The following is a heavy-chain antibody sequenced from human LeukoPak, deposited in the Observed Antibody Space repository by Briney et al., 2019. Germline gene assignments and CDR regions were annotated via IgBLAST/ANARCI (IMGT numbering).Heavy chain of an antibody. D-gene: IGHD6-6*01. CDR3: ARDNIAARPIIGFDP. J-gene: IGHJ5*02. Sequence: SETLSLTCTVSGGSVSSGSYYWSWIRQPPGKGLEWIGYIYYSGSTNYNPSLKSRVTISVDTSKNQFSLKLSPVTAADTAVYYCARDNIAARPIIGFDPWGQGTLVTVSS. CDR1: GGSVSSGSYY. CDR2: IYYSGST. V-gene: IGHV4-61*01.